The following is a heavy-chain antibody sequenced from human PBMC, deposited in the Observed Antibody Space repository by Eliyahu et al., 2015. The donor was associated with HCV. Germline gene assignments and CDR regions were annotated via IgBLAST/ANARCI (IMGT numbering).Heavy chain of an antibody. CDR3: ARGGFWSGYYFRPNYYYYGMDV. J-gene: IGHJ6*02. Sequence: EVQLVESGGGLVQPGGSLRLSCAASGFTFXSYEMXWVRQAPGKGLVWVSYISSSGSTIXYADSVKGRFTISRDNAKNSLYLQMNSLRAEDTAVYYCARGGFWSGYYFRPNYYYYGMDVWGQGTTVTVSS. D-gene: IGHD3-3*01. CDR1: GFTFXSYE. CDR2: ISSSGSTI. V-gene: IGHV3-48*03.